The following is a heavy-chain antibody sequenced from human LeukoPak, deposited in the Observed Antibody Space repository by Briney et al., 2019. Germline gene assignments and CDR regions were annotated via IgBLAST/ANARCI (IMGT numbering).Heavy chain of an antibody. J-gene: IGHJ4*02. CDR1: RFIISSYE. Sequence: PGGSLRLSCAASRFIISSYEMKWVRQAPGKGLEWVSYISSSGDTIYYAGSVKGRFTISRDNAKNSLYLQMNSLRAEDTAVYYCARGTYYYGTGVLPSDYWGQGTLVTVSS. CDR3: ARGTYYYGTGVLPSDY. D-gene: IGHD3-10*01. V-gene: IGHV3-48*03. CDR2: ISSSGDTI.